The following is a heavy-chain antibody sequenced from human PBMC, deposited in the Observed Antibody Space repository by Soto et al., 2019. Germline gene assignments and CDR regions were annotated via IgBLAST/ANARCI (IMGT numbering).Heavy chain of an antibody. CDR2: INAGHGNT. CDR1: GYTFTSYA. Sequence: QVQLVQSGAEVKKPGASVKVSCKASGYTFTSYAMHWVRQAPGQRLAWMGWINAGHGNTKYSQKFQGRVTITRDTSASTAYMELSSLRSEDTAVYYCARGIQLWLEGWLEDYWGQGTLVTVSS. J-gene: IGHJ4*02. CDR3: ARGIQLWLEGWLEDY. D-gene: IGHD5-18*01. V-gene: IGHV1-3*01.